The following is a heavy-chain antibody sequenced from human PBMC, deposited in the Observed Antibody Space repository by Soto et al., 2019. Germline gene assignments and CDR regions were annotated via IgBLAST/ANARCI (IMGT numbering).Heavy chain of an antibody. V-gene: IGHV4-4*02. J-gene: IGHJ4*02. CDR1: GASISSNDW. CDR3: GRSGAYNIDY. D-gene: IGHD1-20*01. CDR2: IFYNGGA. Sequence: QVQLQESGPGLVEPSGTLSLTCTFSGASISSNDWWSWVRQSPGEGLQWIGEIFYNGGANYNPSLKSRVAISVDTSKNQVFLKLTSITAADTAIYYCGRSGAYNIDYWGQGTLVTVSS.